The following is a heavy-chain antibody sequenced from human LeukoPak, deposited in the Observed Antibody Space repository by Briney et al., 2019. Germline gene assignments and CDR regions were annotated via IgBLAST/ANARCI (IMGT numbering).Heavy chain of an antibody. CDR2: ISAYNGNT. CDR3: ARVLYDSSGYYYYYYGMDV. Sequence: ASVKVSCKASGYTFTSYGISWVRQAPGQGLEWMGWISAYNGNTNYAQKLQGRVTMTTDTSTSTAYMELRSLRSGDTAVYYCARVLYDSSGYYYYYYGMDVWGQGTTVTVSS. D-gene: IGHD3-22*01. V-gene: IGHV1-18*01. J-gene: IGHJ6*02. CDR1: GYTFTSYG.